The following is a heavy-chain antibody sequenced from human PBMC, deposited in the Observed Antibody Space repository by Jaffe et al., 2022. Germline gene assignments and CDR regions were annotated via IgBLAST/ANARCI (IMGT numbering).Heavy chain of an antibody. V-gene: IGHV4-61*01. Sequence: QVQLQESGPGLVKPSETLSLTCTVSGGSVSSGSYYWSWIRQPPGKGLEWIGYIYYSGSTNYNPSLKSRVTISVDTSKNQFSLKLSSVTAADTAVYYCARDLLGAAAGSSYWYFDLWGRGTLVTVSS. CDR1: GGSVSSGSYY. J-gene: IGHJ2*01. D-gene: IGHD6-13*01. CDR2: IYYSGST. CDR3: ARDLLGAAAGSSYWYFDL.